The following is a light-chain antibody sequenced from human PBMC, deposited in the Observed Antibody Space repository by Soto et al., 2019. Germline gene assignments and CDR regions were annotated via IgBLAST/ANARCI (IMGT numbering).Light chain of an antibody. V-gene: IGKV1-5*03. CDR2: KAS. CDR3: QHYNSYPWT. CDR1: QSISTY. J-gene: IGKJ1*01. Sequence: DIQMTQSPSTLSASVGDRVTITCRASQSISTYLAWYQQKPGKAPRLLIYKASSFESGVPSRFSRSGSGTDFTLTISSLQPDESATYYCQHYNSYPWTFGLGTKVDIK.